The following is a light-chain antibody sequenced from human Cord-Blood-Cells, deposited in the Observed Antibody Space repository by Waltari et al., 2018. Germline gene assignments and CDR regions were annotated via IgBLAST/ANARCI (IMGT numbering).Light chain of an antibody. CDR1: QSVSSN. V-gene: IGKV3-15*01. CDR3: QQYNNWPPLT. CDR2: GAP. Sequence: EIVMTQSPATLSVSPGERATLPCRASQSVSSNLAWYQQKPGQAPRLLIYGAPTRATGIPARFSGSGSGTEFTLTISSLQSEDFAVYYCQQYNNWPPLTFGGGTKVEIK. J-gene: IGKJ4*01.